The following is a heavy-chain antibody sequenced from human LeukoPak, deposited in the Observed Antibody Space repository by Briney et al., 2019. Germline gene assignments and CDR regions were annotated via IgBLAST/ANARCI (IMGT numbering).Heavy chain of an antibody. CDR2: INHSGST. Sequence: ETLSLTCAVYGGSFSGYYWSWIRQPPGKGLEWIGEINHSGSTNYNPSLKSRVTISVDTSKNQFSLKLSSVTAADTAVYYCARHRIRAGFDPWGQGTLVTVSS. V-gene: IGHV4-34*01. CDR3: ARHRIRAGFDP. J-gene: IGHJ5*02. D-gene: IGHD2/OR15-2a*01. CDR1: GGSFSGYY.